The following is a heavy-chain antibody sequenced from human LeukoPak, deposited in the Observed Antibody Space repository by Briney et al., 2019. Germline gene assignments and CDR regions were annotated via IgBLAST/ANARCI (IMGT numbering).Heavy chain of an antibody. V-gene: IGHV4-59*08. CDR3: ARSDIWGSYRFLDY. J-gene: IGHJ4*02. CDR2: MLYSGST. CDR1: GGSISSYY. Sequence: SETLSLTCIVSGGSISSYYWSWIRQSPGKGLEWIGYMLYSGSTNQNPSLRSRVTISVDTSKNQVSLKLSSVTAADTAVYYCARSDIWGSYRFLDYWGQGALVTVSS. D-gene: IGHD3-16*02.